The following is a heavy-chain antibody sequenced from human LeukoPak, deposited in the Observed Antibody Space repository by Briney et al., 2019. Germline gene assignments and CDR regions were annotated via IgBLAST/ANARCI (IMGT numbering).Heavy chain of an antibody. D-gene: IGHD6-6*01. CDR1: GFTFSSYS. CDR3: ARGYSSSSLSSGY. CDR2: ISSSSSYI. Sequence: GGSLRLSCAASGFTFSSYSMNWVRQAPGKGLDWVSSISSSSSYIYYADSVKGRFTNSRDNAKNSLYLQMNSLRAEDTAVYYCARGYSSSSLSSGYWGQGTLVTVSS. J-gene: IGHJ4*02. V-gene: IGHV3-21*01.